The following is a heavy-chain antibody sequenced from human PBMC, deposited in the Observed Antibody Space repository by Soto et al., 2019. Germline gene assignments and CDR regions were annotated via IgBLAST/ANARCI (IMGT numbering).Heavy chain of an antibody. CDR2: IIPIFGTA. Sequence: ASVKVSCKASGGTFSSYAISWVRQAPGQGLEWMGGIIPIFGTANYAQKFQGRVTITADESTSTAYMELSSLRSDDTAVYYCARQGYCSGGSCYYFDYWGQGTLVTVSS. D-gene: IGHD2-15*01. CDR3: ARQGYCSGGSCYYFDY. V-gene: IGHV1-69*13. J-gene: IGHJ4*02. CDR1: GGTFSSYA.